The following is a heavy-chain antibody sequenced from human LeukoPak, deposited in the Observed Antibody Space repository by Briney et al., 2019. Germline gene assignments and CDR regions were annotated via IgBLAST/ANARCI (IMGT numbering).Heavy chain of an antibody. CDR2: ISSSSSTI. CDR1: GFTFSSHS. D-gene: IGHD3-22*01. CDR3: ARDKVYYDSSGYYRTQEYAFDI. J-gene: IGHJ3*02. Sequence: GGSLRLSCAASGFTFSSHSMNWVRQAPGKGLEWVSYISSSSSTIYYADSVKGRFTISRDNAKNSLYLQMNSLRAEDTAVYYRARDKVYYDSSGYYRTQEYAFDIWGQGTMVTVSS. V-gene: IGHV3-48*04.